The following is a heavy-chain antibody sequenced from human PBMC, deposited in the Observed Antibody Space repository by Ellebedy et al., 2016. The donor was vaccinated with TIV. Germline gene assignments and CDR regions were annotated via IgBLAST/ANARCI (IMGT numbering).Heavy chain of an antibody. CDR3: AREPSGVGWYDSSWFDP. CDR1: GGTFSRHV. V-gene: IGHV1-69*04. J-gene: IGHJ5*02. CDR2: IIPILGIA. D-gene: IGHD6-19*01. Sequence: AASVKVSCKASGGTFSRHVISWARQAPGQGLEWMGRIIPILGIANYAQKFQGRVTITADKSTSTAYMELSSRRSEDTAVYYCAREPSGVGWYDSSWFDPWGQGTLVTVSS.